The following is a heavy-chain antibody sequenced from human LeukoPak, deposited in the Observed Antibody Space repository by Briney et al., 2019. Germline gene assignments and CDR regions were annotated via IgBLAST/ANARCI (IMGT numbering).Heavy chain of an antibody. CDR3: ARGIRNYYYYGMDV. Sequence: GGSLRFSCAASGFTFSSYSMNWVRQAPGKGLEWVSSISSSSSYIYYADSVKGRFTISRDNAKNSLYLQMNSLRAEDTAVYYCARGIRNYYYYGMDVWGQGTTVTVSS. D-gene: IGHD2-15*01. CDR1: GFTFSSYS. J-gene: IGHJ6*02. V-gene: IGHV3-21*01. CDR2: ISSSSSYI.